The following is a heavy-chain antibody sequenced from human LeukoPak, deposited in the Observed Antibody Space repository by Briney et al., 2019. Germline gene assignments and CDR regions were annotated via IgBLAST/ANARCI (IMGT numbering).Heavy chain of an antibody. J-gene: IGHJ4*02. CDR3: LRDLNWSLDQ. CDR1: GFTFSNYM. D-gene: IGHD1-20*01. V-gene: IGHV3-74*01. Sequence: GGSLRLSCAASGFTFSNYMMHWVRQAPGKRLVWVSRIKSDGITITYADSVKGRFTISRDNAKNTLYLQMNSLRAEDTAVYYCLRDLNWSLDQWGQGTLVTVSS. CDR2: IKSDGITI.